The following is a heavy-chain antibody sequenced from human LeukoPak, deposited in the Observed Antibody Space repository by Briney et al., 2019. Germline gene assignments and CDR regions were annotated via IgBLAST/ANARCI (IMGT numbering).Heavy chain of an antibody. CDR3: ARGAQSGGYSGPFDI. CDR2: IWFDGSNT. D-gene: IGHD1-26*01. CDR1: GFTFSGYA. Sequence: GGSLRLSCTPSGFTFSGYAMHWVRQAPGKGLGWVAVIWFDGSNTYYADSVKGRLTISRDNSKNTLYLQMNSLRAEDTAVYYCARGAQSGGYSGPFDIWGQGTMVTVSS. J-gene: IGHJ3*02. V-gene: IGHV3-33*01.